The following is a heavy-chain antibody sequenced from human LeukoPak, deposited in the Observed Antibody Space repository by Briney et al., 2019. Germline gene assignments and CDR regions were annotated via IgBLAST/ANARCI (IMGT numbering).Heavy chain of an antibody. CDR2: IYYSGST. D-gene: IGHD2-15*01. CDR1: GYSIISDYF. CDR3: ARIHCSGGSCYWGPADYMDV. Sequence: SETLSLTCIVSGYSIISDYFWGWIRQPPGKGLEWIGYIYYSGSTNYNPSLKSRVTISVDTSKNQFSLKLSSVTAADTAVYYCARIHCSGGSCYWGPADYMDVWGKGTTVTVSS. V-gene: IGHV4-61*01. J-gene: IGHJ6*03.